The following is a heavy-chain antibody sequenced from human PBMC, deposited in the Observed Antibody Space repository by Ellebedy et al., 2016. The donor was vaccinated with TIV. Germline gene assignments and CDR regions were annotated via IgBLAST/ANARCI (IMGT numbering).Heavy chain of an antibody. V-gene: IGHV5-51*01. Sequence: GESLKISCKGSGYRFSSYWIGWVRQMPGKGLEWMGSIYPGDSDTRYSPSFQGQVTISADKSISTAYLQWSSLKASDTAMYYSARLINNWYFDLWGRGTLVTVSS. J-gene: IGHJ2*01. D-gene: IGHD5-24*01. CDR3: ARLINNWYFDL. CDR2: IYPGDSDT. CDR1: GYRFSSYW.